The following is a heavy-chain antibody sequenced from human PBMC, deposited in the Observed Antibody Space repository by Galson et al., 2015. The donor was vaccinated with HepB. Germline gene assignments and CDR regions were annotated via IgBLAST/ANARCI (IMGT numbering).Heavy chain of an antibody. V-gene: IGHV4-39*01. D-gene: IGHD3-10*01. CDR1: GGSIRSSSYY. CDR3: ARHILDTSAFFDY. Sequence: ETLSLTCTVSGGSIRSSSYYWGWIRQPPGQGLEWIGTFYYRESPYYNPSLKSRVTISEDSSKNQFSLKLTFVTAADTAVYYCARHILDTSAFFDYWGQGTLVAVSS. CDR2: FYYRESP. J-gene: IGHJ4*02.